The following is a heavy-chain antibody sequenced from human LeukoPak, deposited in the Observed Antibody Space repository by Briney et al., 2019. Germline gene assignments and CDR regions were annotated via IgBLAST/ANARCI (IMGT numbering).Heavy chain of an antibody. Sequence: PSETLSLTCTVSGGSINSSSSYWGWIRLPPGKGLEWIGSIYYSGSTNYSPSLKSRVTISVDTSKNQFSLRLSSVTAADTAVYYCARSGQSSGWYGAGGFDPWGQGTLVTVSS. V-gene: IGHV4-39*07. CDR2: IYYSGST. J-gene: IGHJ5*02. D-gene: IGHD6-19*01. CDR3: ARSGQSSGWYGAGGFDP. CDR1: GGSINSSSSY.